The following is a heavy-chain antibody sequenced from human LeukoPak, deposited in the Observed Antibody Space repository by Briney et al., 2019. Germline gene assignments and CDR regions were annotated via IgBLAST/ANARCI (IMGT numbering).Heavy chain of an antibody. J-gene: IGHJ6*02. Sequence: GGSLRLSCAASGFTFSSYGMHWVRQAPGKGLEWVAVISYDGSNKYYADSVKGRFTISRDNSKNTLYLQMNSLRAEDTAVYYCAKDPLPGMDVWGQGTTVTVSS. CDR2: ISYDGSNK. CDR3: AKDPLPGMDV. CDR1: GFTFSSYG. V-gene: IGHV3-30*18.